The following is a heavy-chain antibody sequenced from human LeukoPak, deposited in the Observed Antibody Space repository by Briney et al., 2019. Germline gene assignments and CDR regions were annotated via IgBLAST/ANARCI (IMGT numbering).Heavy chain of an antibody. CDR2: IIPIFGTA. V-gene: IGHV1-69*05. CDR3: ARARGNTLMFFDY. D-gene: IGHD3-10*01. J-gene: IGHJ4*02. CDR1: GGTFSSYA. Sequence: ASVKVSCKASGGTFSSYAISWVRQAPGQGLEWMGGIIPIFGTANYAQKFQGRVTITTDESTSTAYMELSSLRSEDTAVYYCARARGNTLMFFDYWGQGTLVTVPS.